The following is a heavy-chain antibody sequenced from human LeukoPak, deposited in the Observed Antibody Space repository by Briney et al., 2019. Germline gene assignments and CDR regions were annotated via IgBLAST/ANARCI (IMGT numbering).Heavy chain of an antibody. CDR2: IIPIFGTA. CDR3: ARDSSAYGGNLDY. D-gene: IGHD4-23*01. V-gene: IGHV1-69*13. J-gene: IGHJ4*02. CDR1: GGTFISYA. Sequence: SVNVSCKASGGTFISYAISWVRQAPGQGREWMGGIIPIFGTANYAQKFHGRVTITVDESTSTAYMELSSLRSEDTAVYYCARDSSAYGGNLDYWGQGTLVTVSS.